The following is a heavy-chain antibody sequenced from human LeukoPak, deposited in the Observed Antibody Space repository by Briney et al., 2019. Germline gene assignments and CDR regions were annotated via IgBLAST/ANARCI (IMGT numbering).Heavy chain of an antibody. CDR3: ARGGYSGYDWHYYYGMDV. CDR2: MNPNSGNT. V-gene: IGHV1-8*01. J-gene: IGHJ6*02. Sequence: ASVKVSCKASGYTFTSYDINWVRQATGQGLEWMGWMNPNSGNTGYAQKFQGRVTTTRNTSISTAYMELSSLRSEDTAVYYCARGGYSGYDWHYYYGMDVWGQGTTVTVSS. CDR1: GYTFTSYD. D-gene: IGHD5-12*01.